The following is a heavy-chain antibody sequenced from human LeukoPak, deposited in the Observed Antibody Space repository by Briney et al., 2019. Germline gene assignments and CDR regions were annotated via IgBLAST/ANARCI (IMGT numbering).Heavy chain of an antibody. D-gene: IGHD3-10*01. Sequence: GGSLRLSCAASGFTFSDYYMSWIRQAPGKGLEWVSYISSSSYTNYADSVKGRFTISRDNAKNSLYLQMNSLRAEDTAVYYCARGLSHTYYYGSGRNWFDPWGQGTLVTVSS. CDR3: ARGLSHTYYYGSGRNWFDP. CDR2: ISSSSYT. V-gene: IGHV3-11*05. J-gene: IGHJ5*02. CDR1: GFTFSDYY.